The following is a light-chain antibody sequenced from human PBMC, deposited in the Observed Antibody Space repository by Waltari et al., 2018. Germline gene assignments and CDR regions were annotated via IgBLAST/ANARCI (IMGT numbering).Light chain of an antibody. CDR2: DES. Sequence: SNVLTQPPSVSAAPGETARITCGGNKLGSRSVHWYQQRPGQAPVLVIYDESDRPSGLPGRFSGSKSGNTATLIINRVEAGDEADYYCQVWNSVGDHLSGVFGGGTKLTV. CDR3: QVWNSVGDHLSGV. V-gene: IGLV3-21*04. CDR1: KLGSRS. J-gene: IGLJ3*02.